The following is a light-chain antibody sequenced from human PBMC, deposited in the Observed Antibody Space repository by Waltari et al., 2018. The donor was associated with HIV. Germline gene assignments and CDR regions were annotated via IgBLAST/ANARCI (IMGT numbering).Light chain of an antibody. V-gene: IGLV7-43*01. CDR2: ATT. CDR3: LLYFSGFRPNWV. J-gene: IGLJ3*02. Sequence: QTVVTQEPSLTVSPGGTVTLTYSSSTGPVTSGSYANWFQQKPGQPPKPLVFATTKTPSCTPDRFSGSRLGGDAVLTVSGVRPEDEADYYCLLYFSGFRPNWVFGGGTRLTVL. CDR1: TGPVTSGSY.